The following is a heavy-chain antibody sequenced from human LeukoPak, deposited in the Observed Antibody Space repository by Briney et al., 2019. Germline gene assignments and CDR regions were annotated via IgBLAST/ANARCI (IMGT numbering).Heavy chain of an antibody. V-gene: IGHV3-9*01. Sequence: GRSLRLSCAASGFTFDDYAMHWVRQAPGKGLEWVSGISWNSGSIGYADSVKGRFTISRDNAKNSLYLQMNSLRAEDTALYYCAKDLYSSSWYHAFDIWGQGTMVTVSS. J-gene: IGHJ3*02. D-gene: IGHD6-13*01. CDR2: ISWNSGSI. CDR1: GFTFDDYA. CDR3: AKDLYSSSWYHAFDI.